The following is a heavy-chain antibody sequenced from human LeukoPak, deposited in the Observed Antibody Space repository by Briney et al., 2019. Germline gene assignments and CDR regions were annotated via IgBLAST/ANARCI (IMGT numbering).Heavy chain of an antibody. V-gene: IGHV3-23*01. D-gene: IGHD6-19*01. J-gene: IGHJ4*02. Sequence: GGSLRLSCAASGFTFSNYAMSWVRQAPGKGLEWVSAITDSGGSTYYVDSVKGRFTISRDNSKKTLYLQMNSLRAEDTAVYYCAKEKSVAGTEFDYWGQGTLVTVSS. CDR3: AKEKSVAGTEFDY. CDR2: ITDSGGST. CDR1: GFTFSNYA.